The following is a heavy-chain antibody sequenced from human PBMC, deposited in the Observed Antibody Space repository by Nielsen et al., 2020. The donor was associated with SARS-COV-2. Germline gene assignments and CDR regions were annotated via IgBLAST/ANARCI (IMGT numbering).Heavy chain of an antibody. Sequence: GESLKISCAASGFTFSSYAMHWVRQAPGKGLEWVAVISYDGSNKYYADSVKGRFTISRDNSKNTLYLQMNSLRAEDTAVYYCARSLSGSYYDIGYWGQGTLVTVSS. CDR1: GFTFSSYA. CDR3: ARSLSGSYYDIGY. D-gene: IGHD3-10*01. J-gene: IGHJ4*02. V-gene: IGHV3-30-3*01. CDR2: ISYDGSNK.